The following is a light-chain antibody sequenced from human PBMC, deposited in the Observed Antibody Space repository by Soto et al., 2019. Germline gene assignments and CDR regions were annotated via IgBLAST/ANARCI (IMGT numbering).Light chain of an antibody. J-gene: IGKJ1*01. V-gene: IGKV3-20*01. Sequence: EIVLTQSPGTLSLSPGERATLSCRASQTVSSSSLAWYQQKPGQALRVIMYRASNRATGVPDRFSASGSGTDFTLTINGLEPEDFAVYFCQHYGSSPTFGQGTKVEIK. CDR3: QHYGSSPT. CDR1: QTVSSSS. CDR2: RAS.